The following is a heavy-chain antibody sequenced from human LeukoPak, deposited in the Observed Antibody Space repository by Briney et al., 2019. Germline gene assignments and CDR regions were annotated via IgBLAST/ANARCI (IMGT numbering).Heavy chain of an antibody. V-gene: IGHV4-4*07. CDR3: ARDSFGIWQQLVVRGWFDP. D-gene: IGHD6-13*01. Sequence: SETLSLTCTVSGGSISSYYWSWIRQPAGKGLEWIGRIYTSGSTNYNPSLKSRVTMSVDTSKNQFSLKLSPVTAADTAVYYCARDSFGIWQQLVVRGWFDPWGQGTLVTVSS. J-gene: IGHJ5*02. CDR1: GGSISSYY. CDR2: IYTSGST.